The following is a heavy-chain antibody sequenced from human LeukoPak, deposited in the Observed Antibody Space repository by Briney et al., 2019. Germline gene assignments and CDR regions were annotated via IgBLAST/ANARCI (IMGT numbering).Heavy chain of an antibody. CDR1: VCRFSSYT. D-gene: IGHD3-3*01. Sequence: SVTVSCKASVCRFSSYTISWLRQAPGQGLEWMGRIIPILGIENYAQMFQGRVAITTYKATSTAYMELSSLRSEDTAVYYCARDFVTMFGVGHNWFDPWGQGTLVTVSS. CDR2: IIPILGIE. V-gene: IGHV1-69*04. J-gene: IGHJ5*02. CDR3: ARDFVTMFGVGHNWFDP.